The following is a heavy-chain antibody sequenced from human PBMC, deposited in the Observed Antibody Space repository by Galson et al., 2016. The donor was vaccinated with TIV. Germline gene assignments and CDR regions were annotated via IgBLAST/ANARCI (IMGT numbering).Heavy chain of an antibody. J-gene: IGHJ4*02. D-gene: IGHD6-6*01. CDR2: IIPIIGMT. CDR3: ARAGVGAARDGGDY. Sequence: SVKVSCKASGSIFSSYTIFWVRRAPGQGLEWMGRIIPIIGMTNYAQKFQGRVTITADTSTNTAYMELGSLRSEDTAIYYCARAGVGAARDGGDYWGQGTLVTVSS. CDR1: GSIFSSYT. V-gene: IGHV1-69*02.